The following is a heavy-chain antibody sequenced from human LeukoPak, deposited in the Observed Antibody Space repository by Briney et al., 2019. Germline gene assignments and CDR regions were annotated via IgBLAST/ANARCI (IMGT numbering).Heavy chain of an antibody. V-gene: IGHV1-2*02. CDR2: INPNSGGT. D-gene: IGHD6-13*01. J-gene: IGHJ4*02. CDR3: AREGVSSWYSIDY. Sequence: SVKASCKASGYTFTGYYMHWVRQAPGQGLEWMGWINPNSGGTNYAQKFQGRVTMTRDTSISTAYMELSRLRSDDTAVYYCAREGVSSWYSIDYWGQGTLVTVSS. CDR1: GYTFTGYY.